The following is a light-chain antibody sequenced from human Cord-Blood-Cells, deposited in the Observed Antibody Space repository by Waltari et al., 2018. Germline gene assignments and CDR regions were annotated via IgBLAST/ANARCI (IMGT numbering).Light chain of an antibody. CDR1: QSVLYSSNNQNY. V-gene: IGKV4-1*01. Sequence: IVMTQSPDSLAVSLGERATINCKSSQSVLYSSNNQNYLAWYQQKPGQPPKLLIYWASTREAGVPDRFSGSGSGTDFTLTISSLQAEDVAVYYCQQYYSTPTFGQGTKVENK. CDR3: QQYYSTPT. J-gene: IGKJ1*01. CDR2: WAS.